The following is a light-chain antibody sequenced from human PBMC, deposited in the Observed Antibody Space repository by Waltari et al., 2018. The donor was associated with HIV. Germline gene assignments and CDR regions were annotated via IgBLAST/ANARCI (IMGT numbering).Light chain of an antibody. J-gene: IGLJ1*01. CDR1: SSDIDVYKY. CDR3: SSYTTTSTLYV. V-gene: IGLV2-14*03. CDR2: DVS. Sequence: GISSDIDVYKYFSWYQQHPGKAPKLLIYDVSNRPSGVSHRFSGSKSANTASLTISGLQAEDEADYYCSSYTTTSTLYVFGTGTKVTV.